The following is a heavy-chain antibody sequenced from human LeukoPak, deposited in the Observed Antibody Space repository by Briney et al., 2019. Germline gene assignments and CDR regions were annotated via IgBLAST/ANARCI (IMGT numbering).Heavy chain of an antibody. D-gene: IGHD1-26*01. CDR3: VRKIGSPPSPGHFDY. CDR2: IWYDGSNK. CDR1: GFTFSSYG. Sequence: GGSLRLSCAASGFTFSSYGMHWVRQAPGKGLEWVAVIWYDGSNKCYADSVAGRFTISRDNSKNTLYLEMNSVRPEDTALYYCVRKIGSPPSPGHFDYWGQGTLVTVSS. V-gene: IGHV3-33*01. J-gene: IGHJ4*02.